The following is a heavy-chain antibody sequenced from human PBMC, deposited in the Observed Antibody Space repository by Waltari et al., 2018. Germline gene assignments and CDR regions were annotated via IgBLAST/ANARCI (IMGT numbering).Heavy chain of an antibody. CDR3: ARVTSGWYSSRAHFDY. Sequence: EVQLVESGGGLVQPGGSLRLSCAASGFTFSSYSMNWVRQAPGKGLEWVSYISRSSSTIYYADSVKGRFTISRDNAKNSLYLQMNSLRAEDTAVYYCARVTSGWYSSRAHFDYWGQGTLVTVSS. CDR1: GFTFSSYS. V-gene: IGHV3-48*04. J-gene: IGHJ4*02. D-gene: IGHD6-19*01. CDR2: ISRSSSTI.